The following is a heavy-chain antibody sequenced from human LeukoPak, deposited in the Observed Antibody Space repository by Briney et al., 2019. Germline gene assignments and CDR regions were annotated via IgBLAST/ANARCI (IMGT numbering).Heavy chain of an antibody. CDR1: GGSFSSSDYY. J-gene: IGHJ4*02. D-gene: IGHD5-24*01. V-gene: IGHV4-39*01. Sequence: SETLSLTCTVSGGSFSSSDYYWGWIRQPPGTGLEWIGSIYYSGSTYYNPSLKSRVTISVDTSKNQFSLKLSSVTAADTAVYYCARHGYAMATITDFYFDYWGQGTLVTVSS. CDR2: IYYSGST. CDR3: ARHGYAMATITDFYFDY.